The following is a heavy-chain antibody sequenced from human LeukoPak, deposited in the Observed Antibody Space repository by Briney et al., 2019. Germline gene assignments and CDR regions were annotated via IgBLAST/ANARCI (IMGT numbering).Heavy chain of an antibody. J-gene: IGHJ6*04. Sequence: GESLKISCKGSGYSFTTYWIAWVRQMPGKGLEWMGIIYPGDSDTRYSPSFQGQVTISADKSISTAFLQWSSLKASDTAMYYCARQQVAYYDYYGMDVWGKGTTVTVSS. CDR1: GYSFTTYW. CDR2: IYPGDSDT. V-gene: IGHV5-51*01. D-gene: IGHD2-15*01. CDR3: ARQQVAYYDYYGMDV.